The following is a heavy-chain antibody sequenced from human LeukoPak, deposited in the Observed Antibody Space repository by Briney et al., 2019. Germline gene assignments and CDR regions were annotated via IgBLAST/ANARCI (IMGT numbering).Heavy chain of an antibody. J-gene: IGHJ4*02. Sequence: GRSLRLSCAASGFTFSSYAMHWVRQAPGKGLEWVAVISYDGSNKYYADPVKGRFTISRDNSKNTLYLQMNSLRAEDTAVYYCVRGIRYFDWLPRVLDYWGQGTLVTISS. CDR1: GFTFSSYA. CDR2: ISYDGSNK. V-gene: IGHV3-30*04. CDR3: VRGIRYFDWLPRVLDY. D-gene: IGHD3-9*01.